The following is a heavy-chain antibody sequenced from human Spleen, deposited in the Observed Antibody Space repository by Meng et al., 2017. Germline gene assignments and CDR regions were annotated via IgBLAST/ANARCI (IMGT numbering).Heavy chain of an antibody. J-gene: IGHJ4*02. Sequence: QAQLQESSPALVKPSQTLVLTCTVSGASISRIGYYWSWIRQHPGKGLEWVGYIYYTGNTDYNPSLNSRLTISVDMSKDQFSLKLISLTAADTAVYYCARVLRSTRHFDYWGQGALVTVSS. CDR2: IYYTGNT. CDR3: ARVLRSTRHFDY. V-gene: IGHV4-31*03. CDR1: GASISRIGYY.